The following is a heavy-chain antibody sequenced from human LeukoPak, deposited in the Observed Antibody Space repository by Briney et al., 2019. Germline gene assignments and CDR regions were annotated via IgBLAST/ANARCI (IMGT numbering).Heavy chain of an antibody. CDR3: ARSPHNFYYDSSGYHPLDTFDM. CDR2: IPYDGSRT. J-gene: IGHJ3*02. CDR1: GLTFSSYG. Sequence: PGGSLRLSCAASGLTFSSYGMHWVRQAPGKGLEWVAVIPYDGSRTNYIDSVKGRFTISRDKSKTTLYLQMDSLRPEDTAVYFCARSPHNFYYDSSGYHPLDTFDMWGQGTMVTVSS. V-gene: IGHV3-30*03. D-gene: IGHD3-22*01.